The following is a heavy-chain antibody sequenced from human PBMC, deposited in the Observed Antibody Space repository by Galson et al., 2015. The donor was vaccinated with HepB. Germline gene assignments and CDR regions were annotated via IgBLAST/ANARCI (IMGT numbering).Heavy chain of an antibody. Sequence: SVKVSCKASGSTFTSYGISWVRQAPGQGLEWMGWISAYNGNTNYAQKLQGRVTMTTDTSTSTAYMELRILRSDDTAVYYCARGAPVAWDVLGRWAAAYVASFQPDYCGQGTLVTLSS. V-gene: IGHV1-18*01. CDR2: ISAYNGNT. CDR3: ARGAPVAWDVLGRWAAAYVASFQPDY. CDR1: GSTFTSYG. D-gene: IGHD3-16*01. J-gene: IGHJ4*02.